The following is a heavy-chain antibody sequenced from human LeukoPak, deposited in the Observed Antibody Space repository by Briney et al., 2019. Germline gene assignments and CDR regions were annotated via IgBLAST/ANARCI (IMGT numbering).Heavy chain of an antibody. CDR3: ASRWELLHVDWFDP. J-gene: IGHJ5*02. D-gene: IGHD1-26*01. V-gene: IGHV4-39*01. CDR1: GGSISSSSYY. CDR2: IYYSGST. Sequence: SETLSLTCTVSGGSISSSSYYWGWIRQPPGKGLEWIGSIYYSGSTHYNPSLKSRVTISVDTSKNQFSLKLSSVTAADTAVYYSASRWELLHVDWFDPWGQGTLVTVSS.